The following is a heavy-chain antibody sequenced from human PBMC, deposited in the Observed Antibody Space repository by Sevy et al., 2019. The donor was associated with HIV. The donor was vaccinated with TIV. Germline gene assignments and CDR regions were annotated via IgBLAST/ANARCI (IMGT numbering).Heavy chain of an antibody. CDR2: IDYNGHI. J-gene: IGHJ4*02. Sequence: SETLSLTCTVSGGSITSLYWNWIRQPPGKGLEWIANIDYNGHINYNPSLKSRVTLSLDTSKNQFSLRLSSVTATDTAMYYCAGENAWGRGYSWGQGTLVTVSS. CDR1: GGSITSLY. D-gene: IGHD1-26*01. V-gene: IGHV4-59*08. CDR3: AGENAWGRGYS.